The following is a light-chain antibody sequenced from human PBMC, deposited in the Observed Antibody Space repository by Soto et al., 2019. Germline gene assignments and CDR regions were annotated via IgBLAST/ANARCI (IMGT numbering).Light chain of an antibody. CDR3: SSYTSSSSRV. CDR1: SSDVGGYNY. J-gene: IGLJ3*02. Sequence: QSALTQPASVSGSPGQSITISCTGTSSDVGGYNYVSWYQQHPGKAPKLMIYDVSNRPSGVSNRFSGYKSGNTASLTIYGLQAEDEADYYCSSYTSSSSRVFGGGTQLTVL. V-gene: IGLV2-14*01. CDR2: DVS.